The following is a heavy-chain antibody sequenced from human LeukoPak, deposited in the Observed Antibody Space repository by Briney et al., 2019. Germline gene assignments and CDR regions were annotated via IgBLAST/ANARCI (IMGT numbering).Heavy chain of an antibody. J-gene: IGHJ3*01. CDR1: GFTFSGFW. V-gene: IGHV3-7*03. CDR2: INSDGSEG. Sequence: GGSLRLSCAVSGFTFSGFWMSWPRQAQGKGWEWVASINSDGSEGYYADVVKGRFTISRDNAKNSLYLQINSLRAEDTAVYYCARSSYSSSSSVWGQGTMVTVSS. CDR3: ARSSYSSSSSV. D-gene: IGHD6-6*01.